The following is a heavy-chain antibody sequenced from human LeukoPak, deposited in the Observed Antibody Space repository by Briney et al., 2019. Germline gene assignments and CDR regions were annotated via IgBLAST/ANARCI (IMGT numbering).Heavy chain of an antibody. Sequence: SGGSLRLSCAASGFIFSNYWMIWVRQAPGKGLEWVANIKEDGSVNNVLDSVKGRFTISRDNAKNSLYLQMNSLRAEDTAVYYCAGESAYSGYDPGVDYYYMDVWGKGTTVTISS. CDR2: IKEDGSVN. V-gene: IGHV3-7*01. D-gene: IGHD5-12*01. CDR3: AGESAYSGYDPGVDYYYMDV. J-gene: IGHJ6*03. CDR1: GFIFSNYW.